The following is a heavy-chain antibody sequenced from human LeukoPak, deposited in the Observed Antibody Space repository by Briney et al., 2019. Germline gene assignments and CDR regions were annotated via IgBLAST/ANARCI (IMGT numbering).Heavy chain of an antibody. Sequence: SVKVSCKASGGTFSSYAISWVRQAPGQGLEWMGGIIPIFGTANYAQKFQGRVTITRDTSASTAYMELSSLRSEDTAVYYCARGGVAWLVLTHWFDPWGQGTLVTVSS. J-gene: IGHJ5*02. CDR3: ARGGVAWLVLTHWFDP. V-gene: IGHV1-69*05. CDR1: GGTFSSYA. CDR2: IIPIFGTA. D-gene: IGHD6-19*01.